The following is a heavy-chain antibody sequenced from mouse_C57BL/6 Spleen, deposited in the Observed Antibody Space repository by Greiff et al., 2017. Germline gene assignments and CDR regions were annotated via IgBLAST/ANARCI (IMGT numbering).Heavy chain of an antibody. CDR1: GYAFSSYW. CDR2: IYPGDGDT. D-gene: IGHD1-1*01. J-gene: IGHJ4*01. V-gene: IGHV1-80*01. CDR3: ARCITTVVENYYAMDY. Sequence: QVHVKQSGAELVKPGASVKISCKASGYAFSSYWMNWVKQRPGKGLEWIGQIYPGDGDTNYNGKFKGKATLTADKSSSTAYMQLSSLTSEDSAVXFCARCITTVVENYYAMDYWGQGTSVTVSS.